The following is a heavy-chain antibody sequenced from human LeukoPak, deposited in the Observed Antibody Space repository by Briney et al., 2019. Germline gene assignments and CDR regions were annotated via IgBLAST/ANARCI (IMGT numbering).Heavy chain of an antibody. CDR2: IIPLFGTT. Sequence: ASVKVSCKAFGGAFSRFSITRVRQGRGHGLWGMGGIIPLFGTTNYAQKFRGRVTITADAPTSTAYMDLSSLTSDDTAVYFCAIGHGNNAPIDSWGQGTLVTVSS. V-gene: IGHV1-69*01. CDR1: GGAFSRFS. J-gene: IGHJ4*02. CDR3: AIGHGNNAPIDS. D-gene: IGHD2/OR15-2a*01.